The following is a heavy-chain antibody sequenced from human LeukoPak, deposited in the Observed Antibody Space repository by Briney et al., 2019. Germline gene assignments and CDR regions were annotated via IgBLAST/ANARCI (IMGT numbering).Heavy chain of an antibody. CDR2: ISWDGGST. V-gene: IGHV3-43D*03. CDR1: GFTFDDYA. J-gene: IGHJ4*02. Sequence: GGSLRLSCAASGFTFDDYAMHWVRQAPGKGLEWVSLISWDGGSTYYADSVKGRFTISRDNSKNSLYLQMNSLRAEDTALYYCAKVRSSGYLDGYFDYWGQGTLVTVSS. D-gene: IGHD3-22*01. CDR3: AKVRSSGYLDGYFDY.